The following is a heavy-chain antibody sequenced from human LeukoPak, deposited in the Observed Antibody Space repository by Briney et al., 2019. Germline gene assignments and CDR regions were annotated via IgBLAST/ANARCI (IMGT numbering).Heavy chain of an antibody. D-gene: IGHD3-10*01. V-gene: IGHV3-23*01. Sequence: GGSLRLSCAASGFTFSTYGMSWVRQAPGKGLEWVSAISGSGGSTKYADSVKGRFTISRDISKNTLYLQMNNLRAEDTAVYYCASFYYNSGYGAFDIWGQGTVVTVSS. CDR1: GFTFSTYG. CDR2: ISGSGGST. J-gene: IGHJ3*02. CDR3: ASFYYNSGYGAFDI.